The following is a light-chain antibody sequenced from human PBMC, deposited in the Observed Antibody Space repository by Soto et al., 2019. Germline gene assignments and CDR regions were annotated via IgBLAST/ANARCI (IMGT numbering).Light chain of an antibody. CDR2: EVS. Sequence: QSALTQPPSESGSPGQSVTISCTGTSSDVGGYNYVSWYQQHPGKAPKLMIYEVSKRPSGVPDRFSGSKSGNTASLTVSGLQAEDEADYYCSSYAGSNNLVFGRGTKLTVL. J-gene: IGLJ3*02. CDR1: SSDVGGYNY. CDR3: SSYAGSNNLV. V-gene: IGLV2-8*01.